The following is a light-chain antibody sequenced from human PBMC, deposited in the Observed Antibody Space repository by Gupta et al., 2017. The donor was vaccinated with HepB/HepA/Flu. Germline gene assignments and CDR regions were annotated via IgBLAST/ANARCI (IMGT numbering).Light chain of an antibody. CDR2: IDD. CDR3: AGWDDSLNGLWV. Sequence: LLPHPPSTSGTPGQRVTISCFGSGYNIGSNTVNWYKQVPAPAPKLLIYIDDQRPSGVPDPFSGSKSGTSDSLAISVLRSEDEADYYCAGWDDSLNGLWVFGGGTKLTVL. V-gene: IGLV1-44*01. CDR1: GYNIGSNT. J-gene: IGLJ3*02.